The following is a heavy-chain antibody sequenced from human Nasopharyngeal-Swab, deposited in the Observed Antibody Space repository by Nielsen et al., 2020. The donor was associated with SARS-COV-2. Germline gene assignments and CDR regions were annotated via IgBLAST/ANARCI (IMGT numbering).Heavy chain of an antibody. D-gene: IGHD1-1*01. CDR1: GFTLNHFG. J-gene: IGHJ4*02. V-gene: IGHV3-30*18. CDR2: VSSEGSIR. Sequence: GASLRLSCVASGFTLNHFGMHWVRQAPGKGLEWVSFVSSEGSIRNYIDSVTGRFTVSRDSSKHTVYLQMNSLRPDDTAVYFCAKSMAYFQLSGTYNLDFWGQGTQVTVSS. CDR3: AKSMAYFQLSGTYNLDF.